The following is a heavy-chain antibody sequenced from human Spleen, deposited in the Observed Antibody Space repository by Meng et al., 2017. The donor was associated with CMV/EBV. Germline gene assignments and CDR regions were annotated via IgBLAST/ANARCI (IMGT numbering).Heavy chain of an antibody. Sequence: SVKVSCKASENTFNHYGLSWVRQAPGQGLEWMGTFIPLINTAEYARKFQGRVTITADKSSTTTHLELTSLTSGDTAVYYCAKGKDSSGYWPRGEASDSWGQGTMVTVSS. J-gene: IGHJ3*02. CDR3: AKGKDSSGYWPRGEASDS. D-gene: IGHD3-22*01. CDR1: ENTFNHYG. V-gene: IGHV1-69*04. CDR2: FIPLINTA.